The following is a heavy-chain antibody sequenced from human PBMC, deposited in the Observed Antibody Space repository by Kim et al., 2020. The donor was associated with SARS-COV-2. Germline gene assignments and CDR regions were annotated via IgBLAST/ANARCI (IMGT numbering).Heavy chain of an antibody. V-gene: IGHV1-18*04. CDR3: ARDAAEQQLSWRDAFDI. CDR2: ISAYNGNT. D-gene: IGHD6-13*01. CDR1: GYTFTSYG. Sequence: ASVKVSCKASGYTFTSYGISWVRQAPGQGLEWMGWISAYNGNTNYAQKLQGRVTMTTDTSTSTAYMELRSLRSDDTAVYYCARDAAEQQLSWRDAFDIWGQATMVTVSS. J-gene: IGHJ3*02.